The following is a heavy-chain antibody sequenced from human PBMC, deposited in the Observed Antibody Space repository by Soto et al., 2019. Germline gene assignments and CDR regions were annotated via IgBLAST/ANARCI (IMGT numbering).Heavy chain of an antibody. D-gene: IGHD3-10*01. J-gene: IGHJ4*02. CDR1: GFTFSSYS. CDR3: ARGSVVYGSGSYRPLDY. CDR2: ISSSSSYI. V-gene: IGHV3-21*01. Sequence: GGSLRLSCAASGFTFSSYSMNWVLQAPGKGLEWVSSISSSSSYIYYADSVKGRFTISRDNAKNSLYLQMNSLRAEDTAAYYCARGSVVYGSGSYRPLDYWGQGTLDTFSS.